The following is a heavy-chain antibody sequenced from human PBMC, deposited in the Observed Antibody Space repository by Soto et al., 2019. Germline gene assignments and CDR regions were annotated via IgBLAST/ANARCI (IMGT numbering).Heavy chain of an antibody. D-gene: IGHD2-2*01. V-gene: IGHV1-8*01. J-gene: IGHJ5*02. CDR3: SRDPGYCSTTSCRGGYNWFDP. Sequence: QVQLVQYGAEVKKPGASVKVSCKASGYTFTSYDINWVRQATGQGLEWMGWMNPNSGNTGYAQKFQGRVTMPRNTSISTAYMELSSLVSESTAVYYCSRDPGYCSTTSCRGGYNWFDPWGQGTLVTVSS. CDR1: GYTFTSYD. CDR2: MNPNSGNT.